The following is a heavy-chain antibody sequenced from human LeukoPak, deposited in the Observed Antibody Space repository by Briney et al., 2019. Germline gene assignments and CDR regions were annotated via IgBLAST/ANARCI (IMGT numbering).Heavy chain of an antibody. V-gene: IGHV3-7*01. CDR1: GLNFNSRW. J-gene: IGHJ4*02. D-gene: IGHD4-17*01. Sequence: GGSLRLSCVASGLNFNSRWMDWVRRAPGQGLEWVASIKEDGSETHYVDSVRGRFTISRDNSKNTLYLQMNSLRAEDTAVYYCAKDLRDYGDYGGYFDYWGQGTLVTVSS. CDR3: AKDLRDYGDYGGYFDY. CDR2: IKEDGSET.